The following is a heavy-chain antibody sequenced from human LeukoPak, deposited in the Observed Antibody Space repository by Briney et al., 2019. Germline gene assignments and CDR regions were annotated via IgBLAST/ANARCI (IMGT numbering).Heavy chain of an antibody. CDR1: GGSTSIPDYS. CDR2: IHYTEST. Sequence: SHTLSLTCTVSGGSTSIPDYSWSWIRKPPGKTPKCIVYIHYTESTYYNPSLNSRFTISLDTSKTQFSLKLSSVTAADTAVYYCARAPLFLDYYDSIGLPLHDAFDIWGQGTMVTVSS. V-gene: IGHV4-30-4*01. J-gene: IGHJ3*02. D-gene: IGHD3-22*01. CDR3: ARAPLFLDYYDSIGLPLHDAFDI.